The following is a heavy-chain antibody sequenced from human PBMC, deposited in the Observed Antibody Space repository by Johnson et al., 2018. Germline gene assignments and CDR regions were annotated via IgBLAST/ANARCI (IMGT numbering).Heavy chain of an antibody. CDR3: EGAFDI. CDR1: GFTFSSYA. J-gene: IGHJ3*02. CDR2: ISYDGSNK. Sequence: VQLLESGGGVVQXGRSLRLSCAASGFTFSSYAMHWVRQAPGKGLEWVAVISYDGSNKYYADSVKGRFTISRDNSKNTLYLQMNSRRAEDTAVYYCEGAFDIWGQGTMVTVSS. V-gene: IGHV3-30-3*01.